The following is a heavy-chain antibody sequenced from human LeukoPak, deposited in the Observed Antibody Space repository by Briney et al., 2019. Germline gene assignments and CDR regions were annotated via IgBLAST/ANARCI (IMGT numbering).Heavy chain of an antibody. V-gene: IGHV1-18*01. CDR1: GYTFTSYG. D-gene: IGHD3-3*01. J-gene: IGHJ6*02. CDR2: ISAYNGST. Sequence: ASVKVSCKASGYTFTSYGISWVRQAPGQGLEWMGWISAYNGSTNYAQKLQGRVTMTTDTSTSTAYMELRSLRSDDTAVYYCARDSPDFWNPTYYYYDMDVWGQGTTVTVSS. CDR3: ARDSPDFWNPTYYYYDMDV.